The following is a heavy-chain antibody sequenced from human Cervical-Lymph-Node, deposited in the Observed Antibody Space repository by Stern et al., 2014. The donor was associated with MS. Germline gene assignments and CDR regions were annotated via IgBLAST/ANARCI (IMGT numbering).Heavy chain of an antibody. CDR2: MNPNSGNT. D-gene: IGHD6-13*01. J-gene: IGHJ5*02. V-gene: IGHV1-8*01. CDR1: GYTFTSYD. CDR3: ARGIQQQLSWFDP. Sequence: VHLVESGAEVKKPGASVKVSCKASGYTFTSYDINWVRQATGQGLEWMGWMNPNSGNTGYAQKFQGRVTMTRNTSISTAYMEMSSLRSEDTAVYYCARGIQQQLSWFDPWGQGTLVTVSS.